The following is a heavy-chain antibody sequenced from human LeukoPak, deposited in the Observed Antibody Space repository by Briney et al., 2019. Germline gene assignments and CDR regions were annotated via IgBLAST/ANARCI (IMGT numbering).Heavy chain of an antibody. CDR3: VTETWND. CDR1: GFTVSNNY. Sequence: GGSLRLSCAASGFTVSNNYMIWVRQAPGKGLECVSMINGGGGTDYADSVKGRFTISRDNSKNTLFLQMNSLRPDDTAMYYCVTETWNDWGQGTLVTVSS. V-gene: IGHV3-53*01. D-gene: IGHD1-1*01. J-gene: IGHJ4*02. CDR2: INGGGGT.